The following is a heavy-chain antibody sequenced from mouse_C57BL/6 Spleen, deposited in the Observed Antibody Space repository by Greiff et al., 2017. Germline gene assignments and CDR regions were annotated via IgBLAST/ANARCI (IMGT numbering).Heavy chain of an antibody. CDR3: AIDSSGYVGTD. CDR1: GYAFSSSW. D-gene: IGHD3-2*02. Sequence: QVQLQQSGPELVKPGASVKISCKASGYAFSSSWMNWVKQRPGKGLEWIGRIYPGDGDTNYNGKFKGKATLTADKSSSTAYMQLSSLTSEDSAVYFCAIDSSGYVGTDWGLGTLVTVSA. J-gene: IGHJ3*01. V-gene: IGHV1-82*01. CDR2: IYPGDGDT.